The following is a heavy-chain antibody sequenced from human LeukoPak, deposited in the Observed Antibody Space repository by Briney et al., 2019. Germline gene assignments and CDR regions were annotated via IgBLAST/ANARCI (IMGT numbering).Heavy chain of an antibody. CDR1: GYTFTSYG. CDR2: ISAYNGNT. Sequence: GASVKVSCEASGYTFTSYGISWVRQAPGQGLEWMGWISAYNGNTNYAQKLQGRVTMTTDTSTSTAYMELRSLRSDDTAVYYCARDPLPYCSSTSCRDYFDYWGQGTLVTVSS. D-gene: IGHD2-2*01. J-gene: IGHJ4*02. V-gene: IGHV1-18*04. CDR3: ARDPLPYCSSTSCRDYFDY.